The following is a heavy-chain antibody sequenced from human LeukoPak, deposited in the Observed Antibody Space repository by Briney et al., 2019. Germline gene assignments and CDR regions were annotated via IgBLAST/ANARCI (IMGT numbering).Heavy chain of an antibody. D-gene: IGHD4-11*01. CDR2: IYYSGST. CDR1: GGSISSGGYY. J-gene: IGHJ6*02. CDR3: ARGTTVTTSGMDV. Sequence: SETLSLTCTVSGGSISSGGYYWSWIRQHPGKGLEWIGHIYYSGSTYYNPSLKSRLTISVDTSKNQFSLKLSSVTAADTAVYYCARGTTVTTSGMDVWGQGTTVTVSS. V-gene: IGHV4-31*03.